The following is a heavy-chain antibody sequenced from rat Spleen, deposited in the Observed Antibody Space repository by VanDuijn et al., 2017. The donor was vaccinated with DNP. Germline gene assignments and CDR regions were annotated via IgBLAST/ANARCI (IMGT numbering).Heavy chain of an antibody. D-gene: IGHD1-11*01. V-gene: IGHV5-31*01. Sequence: EVQLVESGGDLVQPGRSLKLSCVASGFTFNNYWMAWIRQVPGKGLEWVASIPSRSGNTYYPDSVKGRFTVSRENAQSTLYLQMTNLRSEDTATYYCTTGFDYGGYRDNWFAYWGQGTLVTVSS. J-gene: IGHJ3*01. CDR1: GFTFNNYW. CDR3: TTGFDYGGYRDNWFAY. CDR2: IPSRSGNT.